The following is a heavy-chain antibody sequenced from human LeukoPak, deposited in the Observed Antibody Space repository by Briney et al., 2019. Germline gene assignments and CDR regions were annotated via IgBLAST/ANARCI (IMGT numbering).Heavy chain of an antibody. Sequence: SETLSLTCTVSGGSISSYYWSWIRQPPGKGLEWVGYIYYSGSTNYNPSLKSRVTISVDTSKNQFSLKLSSVTAADTAVYYCARGGYYDSSGYYPIDYWGQGTLVTVSS. CDR1: GGSISSYY. J-gene: IGHJ4*02. V-gene: IGHV4-59*01. CDR2: IYYSGST. D-gene: IGHD3-22*01. CDR3: ARGGYYDSSGYYPIDY.